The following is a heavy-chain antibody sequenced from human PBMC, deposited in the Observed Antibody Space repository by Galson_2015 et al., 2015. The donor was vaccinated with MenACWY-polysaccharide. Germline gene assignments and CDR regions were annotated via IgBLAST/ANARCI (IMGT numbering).Heavy chain of an antibody. D-gene: IGHD2-8*01. CDR1: GFTFSSYS. CDR3: ARERGRGYAISPFDY. J-gene: IGHJ4*02. V-gene: IGHV3-48*01. Sequence: SLRLSCAASGFTFSSYSMNWVRQAPGKGLEWVSYISSSSSTIYYADSVKGRFTISRDNAKNSLYLQMNSLRAEDTAVYYCARERGRGYAISPFDYWGQGTLVTVSS. CDR2: ISSSSSTI.